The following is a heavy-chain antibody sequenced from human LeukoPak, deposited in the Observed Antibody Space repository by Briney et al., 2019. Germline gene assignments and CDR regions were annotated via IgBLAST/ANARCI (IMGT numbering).Heavy chain of an antibody. J-gene: IGHJ4*02. Sequence: GASVKVSCKASGGTFSSYAISWVRQAPGQGLEWMGGIIPIFGTANYAQKFQGRVTITADESTSTAYMELSSLRSEDTAVYYCARGGNNQSKYRNPKYYFDYWGQGTLVTVSS. V-gene: IGHV1-69*13. CDR2: IIPIFGTA. D-gene: IGHD2/OR15-2a*01. CDR1: GGTFSSYA. CDR3: ARGGNNQSKYRNPKYYFDY.